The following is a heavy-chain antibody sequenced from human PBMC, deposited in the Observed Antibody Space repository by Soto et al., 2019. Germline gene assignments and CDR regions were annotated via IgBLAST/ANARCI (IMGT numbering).Heavy chain of an antibody. J-gene: IGHJ6*02. CDR2: IIPIFGTA. CDR3: ARGAAAGQYYYYYYGMGV. D-gene: IGHD6-13*01. V-gene: IGHV1-69*13. CDR1: GGSFSSYA. Sequence: SVKASSEACGGSFSSYASSWVRQAPGQGLEWMGGIIPIFGTANYAQKFQGRVTITADESTSTAYMELSSLRSEDTAVYYCARGAAAGQYYYYYYGMGVWGQGTTVTVSS.